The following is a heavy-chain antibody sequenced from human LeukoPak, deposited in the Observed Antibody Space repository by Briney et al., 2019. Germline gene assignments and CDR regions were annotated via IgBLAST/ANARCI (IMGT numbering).Heavy chain of an antibody. CDR1: GGTFSSSA. D-gene: IGHD4-11*01. J-gene: IGHJ4*02. V-gene: IGHV1-69*04. Sequence: ASVRVSCKASGGTFSSSAISWVRQAPGQGLEWMGRFIPIFGIANYAQTFQGRVTITADKSTSTAYRELSGLRSENTAVYYYARASTYGPEYWGQGTLVTVSS. CDR3: ARASTYGPEY. CDR2: FIPIFGIA.